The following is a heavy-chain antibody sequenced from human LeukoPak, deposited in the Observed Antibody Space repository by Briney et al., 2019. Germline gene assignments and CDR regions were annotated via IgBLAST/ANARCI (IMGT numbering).Heavy chain of an antibody. CDR3: AREWELLRPVLYYFDY. V-gene: IGHV3-7*01. J-gene: IGHJ4*02. CDR1: GFTFSSYW. Sequence: GGSLRLSCAASGFTFSSYWMSWVRQAPGKGREWVANIKQDGSEKYYVDSVKGRFTISRDNAKNSLYLQMNSLRAEDAAMYYCAREWELLRPVLYYFDYWGQGTLVTVSS. CDR2: IKQDGSEK. D-gene: IGHD1-26*01.